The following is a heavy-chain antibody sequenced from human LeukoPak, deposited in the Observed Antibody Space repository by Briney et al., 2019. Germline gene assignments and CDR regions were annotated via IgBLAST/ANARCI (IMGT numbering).Heavy chain of an antibody. CDR3: ARLRSPPGPDSSGSGGAFDI. CDR2: ISYVGSNK. D-gene: IGHD3-22*01. Sequence: GGSLRLSCAASGFTFSSYAMHWVRQAPSKGREWVAVISYVGSNKYYADSVKGRLTISRDNSKNTLYLQMNSLRAEDTAVYYCARLRSPPGPDSSGSGGAFDIWGQGTMVTVSS. J-gene: IGHJ3*02. CDR1: GFTFSSYA. V-gene: IGHV3-30-3*01.